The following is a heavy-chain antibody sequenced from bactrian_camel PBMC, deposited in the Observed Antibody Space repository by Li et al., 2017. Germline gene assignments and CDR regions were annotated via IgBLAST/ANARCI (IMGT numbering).Heavy chain of an antibody. V-gene: IGHV3S53*01. CDR3: AAEGARQSRDGKCSTHPPAFGV. CDR2: IDSDGST. CDR1: SDFRPNC. Sequence: HVQLVESGGGSVQAGGSLSLFCAAPSDFRPNCMGWFRQAPGKERERVARIDSDGSTKYTDSTKGRFTTSEDKAKNTLYLQINDLKPEDSGKYYCAAEGARQSRDGKCSTHPPAFGVRGRGTQVTVS. J-gene: IGHJ6*01. D-gene: IGHD2*01.